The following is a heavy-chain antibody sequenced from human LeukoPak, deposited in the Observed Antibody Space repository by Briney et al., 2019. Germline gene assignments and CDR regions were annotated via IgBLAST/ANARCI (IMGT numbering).Heavy chain of an antibody. CDR2: IYYSGTT. V-gene: IGHV4-59*08. Sequence: SETLSLTCTVSDGTISGYFWSWFRQPPGKGLEWIGYIYYSGTTQYSPSLKSRVTISVDTSKNQFSLKLSSVTASDTAVYYCARLWLQTRGIAYFDYWGQGTLVTVSS. J-gene: IGHJ4*02. D-gene: IGHD5-24*01. CDR3: ARLWLQTRGIAYFDY. CDR1: DGTISGYF.